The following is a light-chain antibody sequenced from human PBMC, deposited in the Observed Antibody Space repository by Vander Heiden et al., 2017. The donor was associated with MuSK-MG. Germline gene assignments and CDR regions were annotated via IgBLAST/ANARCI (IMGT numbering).Light chain of an antibody. CDR3: QQRDSPPST. V-gene: IGKV1-39*01. Sequence: DIQMTQSPSSLSASVGDRVAITCRASQSISSYLNWYQQKPGKAPKLLIYAASTLQSGVPSRFSGSGSGTDFTLTISRLQPEDFATYYCQQRDSPPSTFGQGTKVEIK. J-gene: IGKJ1*01. CDR2: AAS. CDR1: QSISSY.